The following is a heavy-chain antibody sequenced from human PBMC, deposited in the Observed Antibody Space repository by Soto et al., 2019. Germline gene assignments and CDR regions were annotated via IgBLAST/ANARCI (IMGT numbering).Heavy chain of an antibody. CDR3: AKSSSWAHYYYMDV. D-gene: IGHD2-2*01. J-gene: IGHJ6*03. CDR2: ISGSGDTT. V-gene: IGHV3-23*01. Sequence: EVQLLESGGVLVQPGGSLRLSCAASGFTFSSYAMSWVRQAPGKGLEWVSVISGSGDTTNYADSVKDRFTISRDNSKNSLYLQMNSLRVEDTAIYYCAKSSSWAHYYYMDVWGKGTTVTVSS. CDR1: GFTFSSYA.